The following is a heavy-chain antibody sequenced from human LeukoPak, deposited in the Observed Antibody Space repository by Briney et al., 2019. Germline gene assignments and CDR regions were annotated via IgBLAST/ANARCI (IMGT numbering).Heavy chain of an antibody. J-gene: IGHJ4*02. V-gene: IGHV3-53*04. D-gene: IGHD5-18*01. CDR1: GLTITSNY. CDR3: ARLRGYSSATYYFDY. CDR2: IYSDGST. Sequence: GGSLRLSCAASGLTITSNYMNWVRQAPGKGLEWVSVIYSDGSTFYADSVKGRFTISRHNSRNTLYLQMNSLRAEDTAVYYCARLRGYSSATYYFDYWGQGALVTVSS.